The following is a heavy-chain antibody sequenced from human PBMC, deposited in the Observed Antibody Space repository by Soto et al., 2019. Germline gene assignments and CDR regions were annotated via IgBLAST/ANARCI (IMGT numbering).Heavy chain of an antibody. D-gene: IGHD3-22*01. CDR1: GVIFSTYW. Sequence: GALRGCCEASGVIFSTYWMSWVRQALGKGLEGGANIKQDGSEKHDGDSVKGRFTISRDNAENSLYTKMHSLRADDTAVYYCARDMGSDSSGHYWGQGALVPVS. CDR2: IKQDGSEK. CDR3: ARDMGSDSSGHY. V-gene: IGHV3-7*03. J-gene: IGHJ4*02.